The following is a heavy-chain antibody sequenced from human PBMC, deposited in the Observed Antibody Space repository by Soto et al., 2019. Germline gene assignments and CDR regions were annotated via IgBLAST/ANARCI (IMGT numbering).Heavy chain of an antibody. CDR1: GGTFSSYA. CDR2: IIPIFGTA. J-gene: IGHJ6*02. Sequence: GASVKVSCKASGGTFSSYAISWVRQAPGQGLEWMGGIIPIFGTANYAQKFQGRVTITADESTSTAYMELSSLRSEDTAVYYCARVRDPRYCSGGSCYRAPGYYGMDVWXQGXTVXVSS. CDR3: ARVRDPRYCSGGSCYRAPGYYGMDV. V-gene: IGHV1-69*13. D-gene: IGHD2-15*01.